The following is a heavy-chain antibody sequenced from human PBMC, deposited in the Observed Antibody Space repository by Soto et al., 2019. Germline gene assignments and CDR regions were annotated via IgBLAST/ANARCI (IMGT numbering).Heavy chain of an antibody. CDR3: ARDLSIAAAGSPPGGDGMDV. CDR2: IYSGGST. V-gene: IGHV3-53*02. D-gene: IGHD6-13*01. CDR1: GFTVSSNY. J-gene: IGHJ6*02. Sequence: EVQLVETGGGLIQPGGSLRLSCAASGFTVSSNYMSWVRQAPGKGLEWVSVIYSGGSTYYADSVKGRFTISRDNSKNTLYLQMNSLRAEDTAVYYCARDLSIAAAGSPPGGDGMDVWGQGTTVTVSS.